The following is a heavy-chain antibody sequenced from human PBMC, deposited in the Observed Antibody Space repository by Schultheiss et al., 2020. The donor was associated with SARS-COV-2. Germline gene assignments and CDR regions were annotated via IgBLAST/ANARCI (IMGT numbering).Heavy chain of an antibody. D-gene: IGHD3-3*01. CDR3: ATHGRTISGGMDV. V-gene: IGHV3-21*01. J-gene: IGHJ6*02. CDR2: ISGSGGNT. Sequence: GGSLRLSCAASGFTFSSNYMSWVRQAPGKGLEWVSAISGSGGNTYYADSVKGRFTISRDNAKNSLYLQMNSLRAEDTAVYYCATHGRTISGGMDVWGQGTMVTVSS. CDR1: GFTFSSNY.